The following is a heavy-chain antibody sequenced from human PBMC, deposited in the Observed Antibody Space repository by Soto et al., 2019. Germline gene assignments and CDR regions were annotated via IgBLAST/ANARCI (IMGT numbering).Heavy chain of an antibody. V-gene: IGHV1-46*01. CDR3: ARDGGYDFWSGYYPYGIDV. CDR2: INPSGGST. Sequence: QVQLVKSGAEVKKPGASVKVSCKASGYTFTSYYMHWVRQAPGQGLEWMGIINPSGGSTSYAQKFQGRVTMTRDTSTSTVDMELSSLRSEDTAVYYCARDGGYDFWSGYYPYGIDVWGQGTTVTVSS. D-gene: IGHD3-3*01. J-gene: IGHJ6*02. CDR1: GYTFTSYY.